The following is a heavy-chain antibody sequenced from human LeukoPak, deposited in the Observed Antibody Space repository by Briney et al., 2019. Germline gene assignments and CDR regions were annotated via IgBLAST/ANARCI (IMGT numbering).Heavy chain of an antibody. CDR1: KFTFSHFA. CDR2: IWHDGSEQ. V-gene: IGHV3-33*06. Sequence: GGSLRLSCAASKFTFSHFAMHWVRQAPGKGLEWVAVIWHDGSEQYYTDSVKGRFTVSRDNSQNTVYLQMNSLRPEDTAVYCCAKDAQRGFDYSNSLEKWGQGTLVTVSS. J-gene: IGHJ4*02. D-gene: IGHD4-11*01. CDR3: AKDAQRGFDYSNSLEK.